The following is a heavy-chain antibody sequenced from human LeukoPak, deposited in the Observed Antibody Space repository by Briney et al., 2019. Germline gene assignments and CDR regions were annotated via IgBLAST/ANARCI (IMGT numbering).Heavy chain of an antibody. CDR2: IIPNSGGT. CDR1: GYTFIDHY. Sequence: ASVKVSCKASGYTFIDHYIHWVRQAPGQGLEWMGWIIPNSGGTKFAQKFQGRVTMTRDTSISTFYMELSGLRSDDTAVYYCARDRYGDGFAHFDYWGQGALVTVSS. V-gene: IGHV1-2*02. D-gene: IGHD5-24*01. J-gene: IGHJ4*02. CDR3: ARDRYGDGFAHFDY.